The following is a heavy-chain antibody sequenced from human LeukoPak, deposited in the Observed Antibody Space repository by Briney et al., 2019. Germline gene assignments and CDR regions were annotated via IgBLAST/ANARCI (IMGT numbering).Heavy chain of an antibody. Sequence: GGSLRLSCAASGFTFSSYAMPWVRQAPGKGLEWVSDISGSGSSTYYADSVKGRFTSSRDNSKNTLYLQMNSLRAEDTAVYYCAKGRTMASYGYSPGDYWGQGTLVTVSS. V-gene: IGHV3-23*01. J-gene: IGHJ4*02. CDR2: ISGSGSST. CDR1: GFTFSSYA. D-gene: IGHD5-18*01. CDR3: AKGRTMASYGYSPGDY.